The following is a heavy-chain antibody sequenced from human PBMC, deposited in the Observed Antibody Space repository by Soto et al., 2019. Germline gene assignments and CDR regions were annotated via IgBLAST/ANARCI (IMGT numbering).Heavy chain of an antibody. CDR2: TYQSGSA. Sequence: TLSLTWTVSGCSISSGVYSWTWIRQSPGKGLEWIGYTYQSGSAYYNPSLKSRVTISVDRSKNQFSLNLTSVTAADTAVYYCARDYYGMDVWGQGTTVTVSS. CDR3: ARDYYGMDV. V-gene: IGHV4-30-2*06. J-gene: IGHJ6*02. CDR1: GCSISSGVYS.